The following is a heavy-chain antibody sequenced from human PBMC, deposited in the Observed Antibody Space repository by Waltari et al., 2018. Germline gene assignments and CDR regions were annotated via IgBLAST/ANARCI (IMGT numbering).Heavy chain of an antibody. CDR3: ARIRSSSWYYFDY. CDR1: GYTFTSYE. Sequence: QVQLVQSGAEVKKPGASVKVSCKASGYTFTSYEINWVRQATGQGLEWMGWMNPNSGNTGYAQKFQGRVTITRNTSISTAYMELSSLRSEETAVYYCARIRSSSWYYFDYWGQGTLVTVSS. J-gene: IGHJ4*02. D-gene: IGHD6-13*01. V-gene: IGHV1-8*03. CDR2: MNPNSGNT.